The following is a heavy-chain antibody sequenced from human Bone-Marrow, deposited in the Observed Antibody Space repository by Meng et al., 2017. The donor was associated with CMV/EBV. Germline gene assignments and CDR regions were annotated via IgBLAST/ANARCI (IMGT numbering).Heavy chain of an antibody. D-gene: IGHD3-3*01. CDR2: ISSSGSTI. V-gene: IGHV3-48*03. Sequence: GESLKISCAASGFTFSSYEMNWVRQAPGKGLEWVSYISSSGSTIYYADSVKGRFTISRDNAKNSLYLQMNSLRAEDTAVYYCARDKTTGLRFLEWSDNWGPGPLVTCSS. J-gene: IGHJ4*02. CDR1: GFTFSSYE. CDR3: ARDKTTGLRFLEWSDN.